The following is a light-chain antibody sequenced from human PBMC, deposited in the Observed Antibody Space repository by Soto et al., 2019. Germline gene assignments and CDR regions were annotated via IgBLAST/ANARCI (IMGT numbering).Light chain of an antibody. CDR1: NSDLGDYDY. V-gene: IGLV2-14*01. CDR2: DVS. CDR3: SSYTSSNASYV. Sequence: QSVLTQPASVSGSPGQSIAISCTGANSDLGDYDYVSWYQQRPGEAPKLMIYDVSNRPSGVSDRFSGSKSGNTASLTISGLQAEDEADYYCSSYTSSNASYVFGAGTKATVL. J-gene: IGLJ1*01.